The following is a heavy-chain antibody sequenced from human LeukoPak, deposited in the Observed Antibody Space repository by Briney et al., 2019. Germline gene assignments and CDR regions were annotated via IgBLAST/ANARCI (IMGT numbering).Heavy chain of an antibody. Sequence: GGSPRLSCAASGFIFSNYAMHWVRQAPGKGLEWVALISSDGSKTYHADSVKGRFSISRDNSKNTLYLQLNSLRAEDTSVYYCARDSTYWYNSGSSGPHYFDYWGQGTLVTVSS. CDR3: ARDSTYWYNSGSSGPHYFDY. CDR1: GFIFSNYA. CDR2: ISSDGSKT. J-gene: IGHJ4*02. D-gene: IGHD3-10*01. V-gene: IGHV3-30*01.